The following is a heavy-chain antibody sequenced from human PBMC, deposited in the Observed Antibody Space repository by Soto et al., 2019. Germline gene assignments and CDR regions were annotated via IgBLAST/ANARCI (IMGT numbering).Heavy chain of an antibody. V-gene: IGHV1-3*04. D-gene: IGHD2-15*01. CDR3: ARDFDDRDCSGGSCYYYYGMDV. CDR1: GYTFTAHA. J-gene: IGHJ6*02. Sequence: ASVKVSCKASGYTFTAHAMHWVRQAPGQGLEWMGWINTGKGDTNYAQKFQGRVTITADKSTSTAYMELSSLRSEDTAVYYCARDFDDRDCSGGSCYYYYGMDVWGQGTTVTVSS. CDR2: INTGKGDT.